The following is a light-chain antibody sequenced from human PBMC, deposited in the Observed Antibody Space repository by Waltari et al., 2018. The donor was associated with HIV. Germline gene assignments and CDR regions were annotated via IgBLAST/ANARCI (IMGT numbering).Light chain of an antibody. CDR1: RSNIGAGFD. CDR3: QSYDMSQSGSLV. Sequence: QSVLTQPPSVSGAPGQRVTIACTGTRSNIGAGFDVHWYQQIPGNAPNLLIYDNDMRPSCVPDRFSGSKSGTSASLAITGLQSEDEADYYCQSYDMSQSGSLVFGGGTKLTVL. CDR2: DND. V-gene: IGLV1-40*01. J-gene: IGLJ2*01.